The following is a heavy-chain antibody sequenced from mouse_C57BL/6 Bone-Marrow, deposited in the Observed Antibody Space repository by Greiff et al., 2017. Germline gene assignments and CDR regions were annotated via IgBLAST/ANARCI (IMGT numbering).Heavy chain of an antibody. D-gene: IGHD1-1*01. J-gene: IGHJ2*01. CDR3: ATLYYYGSSPFSFDY. V-gene: IGHV5-6*02. Sequence: VKLVESGGDLVKPGGSLKLSCAASGFTFSRYGMSWVRQTPDKRLEWVATISSGGSYTYYPDSVKGRFTISRDNAKNTLYLQRSRLKSEDTSMYYCATLYYYGSSPFSFDYWGQGTTLTVSS. CDR2: ISSGGSYT. CDR1: GFTFSRYG.